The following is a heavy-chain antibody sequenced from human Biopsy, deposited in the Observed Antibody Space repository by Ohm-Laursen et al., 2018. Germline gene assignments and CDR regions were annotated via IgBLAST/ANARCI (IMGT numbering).Heavy chain of an antibody. Sequence: SVKVSCKVSGYTLVELSMHWARQAPGKGLEWMGMSDPEDGQTIYAQNFQGRLTMTDDTSTDTAYMELSSLRSDDTAVYFCATDMGGREIPNYYAFDLWGQGTKVTVSS. J-gene: IGHJ3*01. CDR1: GYTLVELS. V-gene: IGHV1-24*01. CDR2: SDPEDGQT. D-gene: IGHD3-22*01. CDR3: ATDMGGREIPNYYAFDL.